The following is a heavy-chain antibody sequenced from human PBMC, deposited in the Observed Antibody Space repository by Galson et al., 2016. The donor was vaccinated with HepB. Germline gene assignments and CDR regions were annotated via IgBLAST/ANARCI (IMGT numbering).Heavy chain of an antibody. D-gene: IGHD3-9*01. V-gene: IGHV3-33*01. CDR2: ISYDGVDK. CDR3: ARDMWGYEILTAHQRGAFDV. Sequence: SLRLSCAGSGFNFGTYGMHWVRHTPGKGLEWLTVISYDGVDKNYADSVKGRFTVSRDNSKTMLYLQMNSLRVDDTAVYYCARDMWGYEILTAHQRGAFDVWGQGTLVTVS. J-gene: IGHJ3*01. CDR1: GFNFGTYG.